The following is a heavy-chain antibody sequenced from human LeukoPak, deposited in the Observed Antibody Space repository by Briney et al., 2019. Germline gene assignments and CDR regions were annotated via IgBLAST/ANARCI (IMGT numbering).Heavy chain of an antibody. CDR1: GFTFSSYS. D-gene: IGHD6-13*01. CDR3: AASSSWPVYYFDY. CDR2: ISSSSSYI. J-gene: IGHJ4*02. Sequence: PGGSLRLSCAASGFTFSSYSMNWVRQAPGRGLEWVSSISSSSSYIYYADSVKGRFTISRDNAKNSLYLQMNSLRAEDTAVYYCAASSSWPVYYFDYWGQGTLVTVSS. V-gene: IGHV3-21*01.